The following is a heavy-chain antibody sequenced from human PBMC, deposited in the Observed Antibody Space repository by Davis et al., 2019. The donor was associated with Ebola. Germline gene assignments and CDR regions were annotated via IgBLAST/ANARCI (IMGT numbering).Heavy chain of an antibody. Sequence: GGSLRLSCAASGFTFSSYAMSWVRQAPGKGLEWVSAISGSGGSTYYADSVKGRFTISRDNSKNTLYLQMNSLRAEDTAVYYCAKDHFGSGIVDYFDYWGQGTLVTVSS. J-gene: IGHJ4*02. V-gene: IGHV3-23*01. CDR3: AKDHFGSGIVDYFDY. D-gene: IGHD6-19*01. CDR2: ISGSGGST. CDR1: GFTFSSYA.